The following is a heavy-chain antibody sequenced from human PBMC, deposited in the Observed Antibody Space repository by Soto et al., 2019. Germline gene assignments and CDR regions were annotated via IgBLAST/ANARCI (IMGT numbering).Heavy chain of an antibody. CDR1: GGTFSSYA. Sequence: SVKVSCKASGGTFSSYAISWVRQAPGQGLEWMGGIIPIFGTANYAQKFQGRVTITADESTSTAYMELSSLRSEDTAVYYCARGYYYDSSGDGYFDYWGQGTLVTAPQ. CDR3: ARGYYYDSSGDGYFDY. J-gene: IGHJ4*02. V-gene: IGHV1-69*13. D-gene: IGHD3-22*01. CDR2: IIPIFGTA.